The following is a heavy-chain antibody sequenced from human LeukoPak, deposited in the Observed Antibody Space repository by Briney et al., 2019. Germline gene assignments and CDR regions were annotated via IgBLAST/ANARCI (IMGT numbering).Heavy chain of an antibody. CDR1: GGTFSSYA. CDR2: IIPIFGTA. D-gene: IGHD4-23*01. J-gene: IGHJ3*02. V-gene: IGHV1-69*13. CDR3: ARDLLSVGDAFDI. Sequence: ASVKVSCKASGGTFSSYAISWVRQAPGQGLEWMGGIIPIFGTANYAQKFQGRVTITADESTSTAYMELSGLRSEDTAVYYCARDLLSVGDAFDIWGQGTMVTVSS.